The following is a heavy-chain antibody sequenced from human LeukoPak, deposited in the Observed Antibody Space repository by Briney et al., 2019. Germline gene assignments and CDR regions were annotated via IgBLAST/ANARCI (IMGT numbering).Heavy chain of an antibody. CDR2: IIPIFGTA. V-gene: IGHV1-69*13. CDR3: ARYYIEGRCFDY. J-gene: IGHJ4*02. CDR1: GGTFSSYA. Sequence: ASVKVSCKASGGTFSSYAISWVRQAPGQGLEWMGGIIPIFGTANYAQKFQGRVTITADESTSTAYMGLSRLRSDDTAMYYCARYYIEGRCFDYWGQGTLVTVSS. D-gene: IGHD3-10*01.